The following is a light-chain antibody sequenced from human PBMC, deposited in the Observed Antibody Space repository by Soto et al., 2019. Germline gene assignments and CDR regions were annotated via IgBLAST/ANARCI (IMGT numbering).Light chain of an antibody. CDR3: AAWDDSLSGLV. CDR1: SSNIGSNY. CDR2: KNN. V-gene: IGLV1-47*01. J-gene: IGLJ2*01. Sequence: QSVLTQPPSASGTPGQRVTISCSGSSSNIGSNYVYWFQHLPGTAPKLLIYKNNQRPSGVPDRFSGSKSGTSASLAISGLRSEVEADYYCAAWDDSLSGLVFGGGTKVTVL.